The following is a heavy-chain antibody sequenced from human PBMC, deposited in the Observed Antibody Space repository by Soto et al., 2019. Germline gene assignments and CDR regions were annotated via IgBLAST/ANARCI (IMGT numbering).Heavy chain of an antibody. CDR3: TTYAIMTVACLDY. CDR1: GFTFNNAW. Sequence: GGSLRLSCAGSGFTFNNAWMSWVRQAPGNGLEWIGRIKSKTNGGTTDYAAPVKGRFTVSRDDSKNTLYLQMNSLKTAGTAVYYGTTYAIMTVACLDYWGQGTLVTVSS. D-gene: IGHD6-19*01. J-gene: IGHJ4*02. CDR2: IKSKTNGGTT. V-gene: IGHV3-15*01.